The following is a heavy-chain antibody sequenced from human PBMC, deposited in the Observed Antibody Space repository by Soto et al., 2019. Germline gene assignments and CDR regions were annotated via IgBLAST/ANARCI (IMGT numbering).Heavy chain of an antibody. V-gene: IGHV3-66*01. D-gene: IGHD1-26*01. CDR2: IFYGGST. CDR3: ATTGMGVTFYYYYYGMDV. J-gene: IGHJ6*02. Sequence: EVQLVESGGGLVQPGGSLRLSCAASGFTVSTNYMTWVRLAPGKGLEWVSVIFYGGSTYYADSVKGRFTISRANSKNTLYLQINSLRAEATAVYYCATTGMGVTFYYYYYGMDVWGQGTTVTVSS. CDR1: GFTVSTNY.